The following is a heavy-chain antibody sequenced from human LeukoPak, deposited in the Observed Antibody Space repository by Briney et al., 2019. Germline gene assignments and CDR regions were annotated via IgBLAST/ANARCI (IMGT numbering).Heavy chain of an antibody. V-gene: IGHV4-34*01. Sequence: SETLSLTCAVYGGSFSGYYWSWIRQPPGKGLEWIGEINHSGSTNYNPSLKSRVTISVDTSKNQFSLKLSSVTAADTAVYYCARFGPYGDYVDAFDIWGQGTMVTVSS. CDR2: INHSGST. CDR3: ARFGPYGDYVDAFDI. J-gene: IGHJ3*02. D-gene: IGHD4-17*01. CDR1: GGSFSGYY.